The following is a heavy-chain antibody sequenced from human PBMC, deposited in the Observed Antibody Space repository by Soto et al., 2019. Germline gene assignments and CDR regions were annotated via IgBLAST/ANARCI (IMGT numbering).Heavy chain of an antibody. CDR2: IIPILGIA. J-gene: IGHJ4*02. Sequence: SVKVSCKASGGTFSSYTISWVRQAPGQGLEWMGRIIPILGIANYAQKFQGRVTITADKSTSTAYMELSSLRSEDTAVYYCARDCSSTSCYENYYFDYWGQGTLVTVSS. CDR1: GGTFSSYT. V-gene: IGHV1-69*02. CDR3: ARDCSSTSCYENYYFDY. D-gene: IGHD2-2*01.